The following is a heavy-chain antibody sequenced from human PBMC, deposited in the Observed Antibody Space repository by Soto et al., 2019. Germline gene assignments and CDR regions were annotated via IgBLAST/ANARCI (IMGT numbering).Heavy chain of an antibody. J-gene: IGHJ4*02. CDR1: GGSFSGYY. CDR3: ARLGGAVAPVDY. CDR2: INHSGST. Sequence: PSETLSLTCAVYGGSFSGYYWSWIRQPPGKGLEWIGEINHSGSTNYNPSLKSRVTISVDTSKNQFSLKLSSVTAADTAVYYCARLGGAVAPVDYWGQGTLVTVSS. V-gene: IGHV4-34*01. D-gene: IGHD6-19*01.